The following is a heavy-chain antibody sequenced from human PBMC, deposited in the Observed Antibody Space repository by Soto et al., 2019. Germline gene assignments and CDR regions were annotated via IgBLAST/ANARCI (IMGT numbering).Heavy chain of an antibody. Sequence: ASVKVSCKASGYTFTSYGISWVRQAPGQGLEWMGWISAYNGNSDYAQKLQDRVTMTTGTSTSTGYMELRSLRSDDTAVYYCARVGEYCSSTSCHDYWGQGTLVTVSS. CDR1: GYTFTSYG. CDR2: ISAYNGNS. CDR3: ARVGEYCSSTSCHDY. V-gene: IGHV1-18*01. J-gene: IGHJ4*02. D-gene: IGHD2-2*01.